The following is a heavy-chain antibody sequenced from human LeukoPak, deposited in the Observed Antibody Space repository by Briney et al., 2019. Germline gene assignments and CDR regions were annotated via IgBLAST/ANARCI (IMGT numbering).Heavy chain of an antibody. J-gene: IGHJ3*02. CDR3: AKERDAFDI. CDR1: GFIVSSND. CDR2: IYSGGST. Sequence: GRSLRLSRAASGFIVSSNDMSWVRQPPGKGLEWVSVIYSGGSTYYADSVKGRFTISRDNSKNTLYLQMNSLRAEDTAVYYCAKERDAFDIWGQGTMVTVSS. V-gene: IGHV3-66*01.